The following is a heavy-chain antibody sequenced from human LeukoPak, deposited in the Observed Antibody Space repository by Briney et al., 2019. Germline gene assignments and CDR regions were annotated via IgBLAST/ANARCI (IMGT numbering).Heavy chain of an antibody. V-gene: IGHV3-30*04. CDR2: ISYDGREK. Sequence: GGSLRLSCADSGFTLSSYAMHWVRQALGKGLEWVAVISYDGREKYYADSVKGRVTISRDNSKNTLYLQMNSLRAEDTAVYYSARDQRRYRNGLPYYYYYGMDVWGQGTTVTVSS. D-gene: IGHD5-18*01. J-gene: IGHJ6*02. CDR1: GFTLSSYA. CDR3: ARDQRRYRNGLPYYYYYGMDV.